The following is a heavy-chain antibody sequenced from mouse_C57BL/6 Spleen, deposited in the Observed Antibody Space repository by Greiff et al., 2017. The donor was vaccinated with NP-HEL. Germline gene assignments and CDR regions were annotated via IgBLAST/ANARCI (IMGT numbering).Heavy chain of an antibody. J-gene: IGHJ3*01. V-gene: IGHV1-5*01. D-gene: IGHD1-1*01. CDR2: IYPGNSDT. CDR1: GYTFTSYW. CDR3: TGHGSSYEAFAY. Sequence: DVHLVESGTVLARPGASVKMSCKTSGYTFTSYWMHWVKQRPGQGLEWIGAIYPGNSDTSYNQKFKGKAKLTAVTSTSTAYMELSSLTNEDSAVYCCTGHGSSYEAFAYWGQGTLVTVAA.